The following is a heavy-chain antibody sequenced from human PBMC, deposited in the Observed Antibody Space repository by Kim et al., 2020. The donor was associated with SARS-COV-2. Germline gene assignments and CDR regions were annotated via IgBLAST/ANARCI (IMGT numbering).Heavy chain of an antibody. V-gene: IGHV4-34*01. CDR3: AGGSGLTTVTTSDY. D-gene: IGHD4-4*01. J-gene: IGHJ4*02. Sequence: NPSLKSLVTRSVDTSKNQFSLKLSSVTAADTAVYYCAGGSGLTTVTTSDYWGQGTLVTVSS.